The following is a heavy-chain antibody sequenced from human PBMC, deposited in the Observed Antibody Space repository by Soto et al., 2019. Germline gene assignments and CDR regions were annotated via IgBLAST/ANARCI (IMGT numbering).Heavy chain of an antibody. J-gene: IGHJ6*02. CDR3: ARQGQRQQLPQGYGMDV. Sequence: QLQLQESGPGLVKPSETLSLTCTVSGGSISSSSYYWGWIRQPPGKGLEWIGSIYYRGSTYFNPSHKSRVTVSVDTSKNQFSLKRSSVTAADTAVYYCARQGQRQQLPQGYGMDVWGQGTTVTVSS. V-gene: IGHV4-39*01. CDR1: GGSISSSSYY. CDR2: IYYRGST. D-gene: IGHD6-13*01.